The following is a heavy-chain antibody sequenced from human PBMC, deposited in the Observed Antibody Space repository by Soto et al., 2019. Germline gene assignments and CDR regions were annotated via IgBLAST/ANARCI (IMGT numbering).Heavy chain of an antibody. CDR3: AVQKAYCGGDCRAFDI. J-gene: IGHJ3*02. V-gene: IGHV5-51*01. CDR1: GYSFTSYW. CDR2: IYPGDSDT. Sequence: PGESLKISCKGSGYSFTSYWFGWVRQMPGKGLEWMGIIYPGDSDTRYSPSFQGQVTISADKSISTAYLQWSSLKASDTAMYYCAVQKAYCGGDCRAFDIWGQGTMVTVSS. D-gene: IGHD2-21*02.